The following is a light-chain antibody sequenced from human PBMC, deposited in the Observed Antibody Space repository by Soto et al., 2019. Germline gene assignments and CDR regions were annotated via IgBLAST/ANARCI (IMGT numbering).Light chain of an antibody. Sequence: IHMTQSPSSLSASVGDRVTVTCRASQSVSSYLNWYQQKPGKGPKVLIHAASTLHSGVPSRFSGSGSGTDFTLTISSLQPEDFATYFCQQSYSNATFGQGTKVDIK. V-gene: IGKV1-39*01. CDR1: QSVSSY. CDR2: AAS. J-gene: IGKJ1*01. CDR3: QQSYSNAT.